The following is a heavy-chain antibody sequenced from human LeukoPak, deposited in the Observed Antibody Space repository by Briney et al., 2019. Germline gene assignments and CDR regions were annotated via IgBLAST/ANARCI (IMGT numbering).Heavy chain of an antibody. J-gene: IGHJ4*02. CDR1: GGTFSSYA. V-gene: IGHV1-69*01. CDR2: IIPIFGTA. CDR3: ASYAPYNNTYFDY. D-gene: IGHD2-2*01. Sequence: GSSVKVSCKASGGTFSSYAISWVRQAPGQGLEWMGGIIPIFGTANYAQKFQGRVTITADESTSTAYMELSSLRSEDTAVYYCASYAPYNNTYFDYWGQGTLVTVSS.